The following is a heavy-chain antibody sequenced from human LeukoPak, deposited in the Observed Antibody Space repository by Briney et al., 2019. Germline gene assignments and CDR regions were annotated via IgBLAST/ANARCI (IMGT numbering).Heavy chain of an antibody. Sequence: PGGSLRLSCAASGFTFSSYAMHWVRQAPGKGLEYVSAISSNGGSTYYADSVKGRFTISRDNSKNTLYLQMSSLRAEGTAVYYCVKAEEMATIWALFDYWGQGTLVTVSS. CDR3: VKAEEMATIWALFDY. J-gene: IGHJ4*02. CDR1: GFTFSSYA. V-gene: IGHV3-64D*06. CDR2: ISSNGGST. D-gene: IGHD5-24*01.